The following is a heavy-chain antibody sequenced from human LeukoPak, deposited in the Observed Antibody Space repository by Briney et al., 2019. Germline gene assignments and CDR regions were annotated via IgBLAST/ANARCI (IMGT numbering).Heavy chain of an antibody. V-gene: IGHV1-69*04. Sequence: GASVKVSCKASGGTFSSYAISWVRQTPGQGLEWMGRIIPILGMANYAQKFQGRVTITADKSTSTAYMELSSLRSEDTAVYYCARDRGDGRRSPVHFDYWGQGTLVTVSS. D-gene: IGHD5-24*01. CDR3: ARDRGDGRRSPVHFDY. CDR2: IIPILGMA. CDR1: GGTFSSYA. J-gene: IGHJ4*02.